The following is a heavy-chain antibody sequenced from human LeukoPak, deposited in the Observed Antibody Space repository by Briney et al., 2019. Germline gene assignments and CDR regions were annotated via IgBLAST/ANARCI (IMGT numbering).Heavy chain of an antibody. D-gene: IGHD1-26*01. Sequence: GGSLRLSCAASGFTFSSYGMHWVRQAPGKGLEWVAVIWYDGSNKYYADSVKGRFTISRDNSKNTLYLQMNSLRAEDTAVYYCARDTLDYSGSYFHDYWGQGTLVTVSS. J-gene: IGHJ4*02. CDR1: GFTFSSYG. V-gene: IGHV3-33*01. CDR3: ARDTLDYSGSYFHDY. CDR2: IWYDGSNK.